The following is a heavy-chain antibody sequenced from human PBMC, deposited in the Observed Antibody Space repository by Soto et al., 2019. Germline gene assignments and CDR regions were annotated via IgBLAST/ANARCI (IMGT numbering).Heavy chain of an antibody. J-gene: IGHJ4*02. CDR1: GFTFSTNA. Sequence: EVQLLESGGGLVQPGGSLRLSLPALGFTFSTNAMSWVRQVPGKGLERVSAIIGSGGSTYYADSVKGRFTISRDNSKNTLYLQMNSLRTEDTAVYYCAKDQLIAVTGTYFDYWGQGTLVTVSS. CDR2: IIGSGGST. CDR3: AKDQLIAVTGTYFDY. V-gene: IGHV3-23*01. D-gene: IGHD6-19*01.